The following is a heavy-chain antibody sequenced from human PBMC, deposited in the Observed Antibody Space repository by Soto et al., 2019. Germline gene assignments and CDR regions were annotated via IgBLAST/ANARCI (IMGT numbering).Heavy chain of an antibody. Sequence: QVQLVESGGGVVQPGRSLRLSCAASGFTFSSYGMHWVRQAPGKGLEWVAVIWYDGSNKYYADSVKGRFTITRDNSKNPQYLKMNSLRAEDTAVYYCARDGYGSGSYYIDYWGQGTLVTVSS. D-gene: IGHD3-10*01. V-gene: IGHV3-33*01. J-gene: IGHJ4*02. CDR1: GFTFSSYG. CDR2: IWYDGSNK. CDR3: ARDGYGSGSYYIDY.